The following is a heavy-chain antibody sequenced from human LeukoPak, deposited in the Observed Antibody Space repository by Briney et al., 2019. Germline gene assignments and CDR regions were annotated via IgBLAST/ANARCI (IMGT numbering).Heavy chain of an antibody. CDR3: ARDQLAGTLHY. Sequence: KPSETLSLTCTVSGDSISSYYWTWIRQPPGKGLECIGYIHYSGSTNYNPSLKSRVTMSVDASKNQFSLQLSSVTAADTAVYYCARDQLAGTLHYWGQGTLVTVSS. CDR1: GDSISSYY. V-gene: IGHV4-59*12. D-gene: IGHD6-19*01. J-gene: IGHJ4*02. CDR2: IHYSGST.